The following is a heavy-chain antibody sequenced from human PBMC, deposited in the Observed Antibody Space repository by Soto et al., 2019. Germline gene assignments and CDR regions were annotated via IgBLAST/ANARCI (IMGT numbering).Heavy chain of an antibody. CDR3: ARLNAYYYYMDV. V-gene: IGHV4-59*08. CDR2: IYYSGST. Sequence: SETLSLTCTVSGGSISSYYWSWIRQPPGKGLEWIGYIYYSGSTNYNPSLKSRVTISVDTSKNQFSLKLSSVTAADTAVYYCARLNAYYYYMDVWGKGTTVTVSS. CDR1: GGSISSYY. J-gene: IGHJ6*03.